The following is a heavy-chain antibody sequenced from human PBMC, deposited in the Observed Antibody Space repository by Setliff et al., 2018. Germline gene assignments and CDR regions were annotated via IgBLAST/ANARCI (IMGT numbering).Heavy chain of an antibody. V-gene: IGHV3-53*01. CDR3: RLWFGETSRDY. Sequence: AGGSLRLSCAASGFIVSNNEMSWVRQAPGKGLEWVSVTYADGTTNYADSVKGRFTISRDNSKNALYLQMNSLRAEDTAVYYCRLWFGETSRDYWGQGTLVTVSS. D-gene: IGHD3-10*01. J-gene: IGHJ4*02. CDR1: GFIVSNNE. CDR2: TYADGTT.